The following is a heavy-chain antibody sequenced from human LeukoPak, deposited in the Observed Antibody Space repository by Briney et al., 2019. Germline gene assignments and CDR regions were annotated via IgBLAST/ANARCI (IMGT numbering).Heavy chain of an antibody. CDR3: VRELPGGFFDY. CDR2: IIPSGGST. Sequence: ASVKVSCKTSGYTFTSPSYYIHWVRQAPGQGLEWMGIIIPSGGSTNYAQKFQGRVTMTRDTSTSTVYMELSSLKSEDTAVYYCVRELPGGFFDYWGQGTLVTVSS. CDR1: GYTFTSPSYY. V-gene: IGHV1-46*01. D-gene: IGHD7-27*01. J-gene: IGHJ4*02.